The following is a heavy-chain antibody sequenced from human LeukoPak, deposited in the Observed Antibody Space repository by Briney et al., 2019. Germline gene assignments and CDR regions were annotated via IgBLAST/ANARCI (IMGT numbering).Heavy chain of an antibody. J-gene: IGHJ4*02. CDR1: GFTFSSHA. Sequence: PGGSLRLSCAASGFTFSSHAMSWVRQAPGKGLEWISAISGSGGSTYYADSVKGRFTISRDNSKNTLYLQMNSLRAEDTAVYYCAKDRVSVYYYDSSGYYYFDYWGQGTLVTVSS. V-gene: IGHV3-23*01. CDR2: ISGSGGST. D-gene: IGHD3-22*01. CDR3: AKDRVSVYYYDSSGYYYFDY.